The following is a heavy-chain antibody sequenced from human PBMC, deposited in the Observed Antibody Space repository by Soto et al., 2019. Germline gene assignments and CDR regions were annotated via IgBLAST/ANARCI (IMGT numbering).Heavy chain of an antibody. Sequence: QVQLQESGPGLVKPSETLSLTCTVSGGSISSYYWSWIRQPPGKGLEWIGYIYYSGSTNYNPSLKSRVTISVDTSKNQFSLKLSSVAAADTAVYYCARSPYYYDSSGYYSDYYYGMDVWGQGTTVTVSS. J-gene: IGHJ6*02. CDR2: IYYSGST. CDR3: ARSPYYYDSSGYYSDYYYGMDV. CDR1: GGSISSYY. D-gene: IGHD3-22*01. V-gene: IGHV4-59*01.